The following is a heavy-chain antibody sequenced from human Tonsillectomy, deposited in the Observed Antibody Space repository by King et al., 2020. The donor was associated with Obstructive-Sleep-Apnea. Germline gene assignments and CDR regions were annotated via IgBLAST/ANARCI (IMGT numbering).Heavy chain of an antibody. CDR1: GGSISSGGYY. D-gene: IGHD1-7*01. V-gene: IGHV4-31*03. Sequence: QLQESGPGLVKPSQTLSLTCTVSGGSISSGGYYWSWIRQHPGKGLEWIGYIYYSGSTYYNPSLKSRVTISVDTSKNQFSLKLSSVTAADTAWYYCARGYNWNYAEDYWGQGTLVTVSS. CDR3: ARGYNWNYAEDY. J-gene: IGHJ4*02. CDR2: IYYSGST.